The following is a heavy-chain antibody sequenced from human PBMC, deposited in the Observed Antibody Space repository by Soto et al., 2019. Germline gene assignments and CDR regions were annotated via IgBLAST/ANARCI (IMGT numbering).Heavy chain of an antibody. V-gene: IGHV4-59*01. CDR1: GGSISNYY. CDR3: ARSPLAVARAYFHY. D-gene: IGHD6-19*01. Sequence: SETLSLTCTVSGGSISNYYWNWIRQPPGKGLEWIGYIYYTRSANYNPSLKSRVTISIDTSKNQFSLKLTSVTAADTAVYYCARSPLAVARAYFHYCGQGTLVTVSS. J-gene: IGHJ4*02. CDR2: IYYTRSA.